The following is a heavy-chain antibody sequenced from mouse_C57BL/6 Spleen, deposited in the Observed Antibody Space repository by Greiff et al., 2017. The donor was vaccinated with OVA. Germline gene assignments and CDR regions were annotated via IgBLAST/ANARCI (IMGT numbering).Heavy chain of an antibody. Sequence: QVQLQQSGAELVKPGASVKMSCKASGYTFTSYWINWVKQRPGQGLEWIGDIYPGSGGTNYNEKFKGKAKLTVDTSSSPAYMELSSLTSEDSAVYYCPRLNINYVGDAMDYWGQGTSVTFSS. V-gene: IGHV1-55*01. CDR3: PRLNINYVGDAMDY. CDR2: IYPGSGGT. CDR1: GYTFTSYW. J-gene: IGHJ4*01. D-gene: IGHD2-5*01.